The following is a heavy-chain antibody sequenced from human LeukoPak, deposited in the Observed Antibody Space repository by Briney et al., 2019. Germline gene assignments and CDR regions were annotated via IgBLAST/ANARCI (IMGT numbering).Heavy chain of an antibody. J-gene: IGHJ4*02. CDR2: ISYDGSNK. CDR3: AKDMYYYNTKIPGY. V-gene: IGHV3-30*18. D-gene: IGHD3-22*01. Sequence: PGGSLRLSCAASGFTFSSHGMHWVRQAPGKGLEGVVVISYDGSNKYYADSVKGRFTISRDNSKNTLYLQMNSLRAEDTAVYYCAKDMYYYNTKIPGYGGQGTLVTVSA. CDR1: GFTFSSHG.